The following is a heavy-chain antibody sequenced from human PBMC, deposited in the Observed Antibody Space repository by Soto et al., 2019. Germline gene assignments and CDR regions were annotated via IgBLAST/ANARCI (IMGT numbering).Heavy chain of an antibody. CDR2: ISYDGSNK. V-gene: IGHV3-30*18. D-gene: IGHD6-19*01. CDR3: AKAAGAPG. Sequence: QVQLVESGRGVVQPGRSLRLSCAASGFTFSSYGMHWVRQAPGKGLEWVAVISYDGSNKYYADSVKGRFTISRDNSKNTLYLQMNSLRAEDTAVYYCAKAAGAPGWGQGTLVTVSS. CDR1: GFTFSSYG. J-gene: IGHJ4*02.